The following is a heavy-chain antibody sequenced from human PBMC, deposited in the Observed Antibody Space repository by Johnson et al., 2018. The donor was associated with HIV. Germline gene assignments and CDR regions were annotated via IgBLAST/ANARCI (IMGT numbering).Heavy chain of an antibody. CDR3: AKERRAPRAFDI. V-gene: IGHV3-30*18. J-gene: IGHJ3*02. CDR2: ISFDGGDK. CDR1: GFSFSSYA. Sequence: QVQLVESGGGMVQPGGSLRLSCAASGFSFSSYAMHWVRQSPGKGLEWVAVISFDGGDKYYADSVKGRFTISRDNSKSTFFLQMNSLTPEDTGVYYCAKERRAPRAFDIWGQGTMVIVSS.